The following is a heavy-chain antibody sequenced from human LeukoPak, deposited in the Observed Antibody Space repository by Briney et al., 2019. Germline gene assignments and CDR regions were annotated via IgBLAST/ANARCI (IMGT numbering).Heavy chain of an antibody. J-gene: IGHJ4*02. CDR3: ARVGSSSWYSFDY. CDR2: IDPNSCGT. D-gene: IGHD6-13*01. V-gene: IGHV1-2*06. CDR1: GYTFTGYY. Sequence: ASVKVSCKTSGYTFTGYYMHWMRQAPGQGLEWMGRIDPNSCGTNYAQNFQGRVTMTRDTSISTAYMELTRLRSDDTAIYYCARVGSSSWYSFDYWGQGTLVTVSS.